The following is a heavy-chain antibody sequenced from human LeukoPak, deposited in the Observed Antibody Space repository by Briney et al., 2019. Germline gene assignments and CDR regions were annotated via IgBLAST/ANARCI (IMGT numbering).Heavy chain of an antibody. CDR3: ARDSAYFRFDY. V-gene: IGHV3-7*01. J-gene: IGHJ4*02. CDR2: IKEDGSEY. Sequence: GGSLRLSCAASGFTFSSSWMTWVRQAPGKGLEWVANIKEDGSEYNYVDSVKGRFTISRDNAKKSLYLQMNSLRAEDTDVYYCARDSAYFRFDYWGQATLVTVSS. CDR1: GFTFSSSW. D-gene: IGHD3-16*01.